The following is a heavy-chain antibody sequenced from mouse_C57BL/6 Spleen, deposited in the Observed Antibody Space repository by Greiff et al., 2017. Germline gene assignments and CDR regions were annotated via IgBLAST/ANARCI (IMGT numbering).Heavy chain of an antibody. Sequence: QVQLQQPGAELVKPGASVKMSCKASGYTFTSYWITWVRQRPGQGLEWIGDIYPGSGSTNYNDKFKSKSTLTVDTSSSTAYMQLSSLTSEDSAVYYCARFYDYGSSNWYFDVWGTGTTVTVSS. D-gene: IGHD1-1*01. V-gene: IGHV1-55*01. J-gene: IGHJ1*03. CDR3: ARFYDYGSSNWYFDV. CDR1: GYTFTSYW. CDR2: IYPGSGST.